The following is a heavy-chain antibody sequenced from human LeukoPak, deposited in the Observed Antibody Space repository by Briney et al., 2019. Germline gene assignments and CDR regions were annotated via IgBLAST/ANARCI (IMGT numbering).Heavy chain of an antibody. Sequence: ASVKVSCKASGYTFSGHYMHWVRQAPGQGLEWMGWINPNTGRTEYAQKFQGRVTMTRDTSISTAYMDLSRLRSDDTAVYYCAGDAELAYCGGDCYSGWFDPWGQGTLVTVSS. CDR3: AGDAELAYCGGDCYSGWFDP. CDR1: GYTFSGHY. J-gene: IGHJ5*02. D-gene: IGHD2-21*02. V-gene: IGHV1-2*02. CDR2: INPNTGRT.